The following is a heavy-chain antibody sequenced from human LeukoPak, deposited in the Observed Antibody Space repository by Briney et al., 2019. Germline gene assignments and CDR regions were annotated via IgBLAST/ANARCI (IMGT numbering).Heavy chain of an antibody. CDR1: GFTFSSYG. CDR3: ATEGITMVRGVIIIDLDFQH. J-gene: IGHJ1*01. CDR2: ISGDAADI. V-gene: IGHV3-23*01. D-gene: IGHD3-10*01. Sequence: GGSLRLSCAASGFTFSSYGMSWVRQAPGKGLEWVSAISGDAADIFYADSARGRFTISRDNSKNTLYLQLNSLRSEDTAVYYCATEGITMVRGVIIIDLDFQHWGQGTLVTVSS.